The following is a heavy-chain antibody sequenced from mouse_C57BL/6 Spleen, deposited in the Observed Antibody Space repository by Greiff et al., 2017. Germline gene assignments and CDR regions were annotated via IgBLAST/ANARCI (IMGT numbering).Heavy chain of an antibody. J-gene: IGHJ4*01. CDR1: GYSITSGYY. CDR2: ISYDGSN. V-gene: IGHV3-6*01. Sequence: EVQLQQSGPGLVQPSQSLSLTCSVTGYSITSGYYWNWIRQFPGNKLEWMGYISYDGSNNYKPSLKMRISITRDTSKNQFFLKLNSVTTEDTATYYCAYYGKSFYAMDYWGQGTSVTVSS. CDR3: AYYGKSFYAMDY. D-gene: IGHD2-1*01.